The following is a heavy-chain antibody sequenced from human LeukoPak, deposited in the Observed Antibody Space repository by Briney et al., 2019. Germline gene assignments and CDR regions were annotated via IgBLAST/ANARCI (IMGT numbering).Heavy chain of an antibody. J-gene: IGHJ3*02. CDR3: ARIVAGGAFDT. CDR2: IYSGGST. CDR1: GFTASSNY. V-gene: IGHV3-66*01. D-gene: IGHD1-26*01. Sequence: GGSLRLSCAASGFTASSNYMTWVRQAPGEGLEWVPVIYSGGSTYYADSAKGRFTISRDNSKNTLYLQMNSLRAEDTAVYYCARIVAGGAFDTWGQGTMVTVSS.